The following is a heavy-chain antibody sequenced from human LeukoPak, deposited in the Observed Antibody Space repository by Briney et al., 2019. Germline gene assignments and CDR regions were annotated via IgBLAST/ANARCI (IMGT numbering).Heavy chain of an antibody. CDR2: INHSGST. Sequence: KPSETLSLTCAVYGGSFSGYYWSWIRQPPGKGLEWIGEINHSGSTNYNPSLKSRVTISVDTSKNQFSLKLNSVTAADTAGYYCAKSNGYGLVDIWGQGTMVTVSS. CDR3: AKSNGYGLVDI. D-gene: IGHD3-10*01. J-gene: IGHJ3*02. V-gene: IGHV4-34*01. CDR1: GGSFSGYY.